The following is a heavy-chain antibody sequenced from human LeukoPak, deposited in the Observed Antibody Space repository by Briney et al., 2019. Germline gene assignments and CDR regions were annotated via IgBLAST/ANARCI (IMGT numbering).Heavy chain of an antibody. V-gene: IGHV3-21*01. J-gene: IGHJ5*02. D-gene: IGHD3-10*01. Sequence: GGSLRLSCAASGFTFSSYSMNWVRQAPGKGLEWVSSISSSSSYIYYADSVKGRFTISRDNAKNSLYLQMNSLRAEDTAVYYCARAVRYYGSGNRLTNRFDPWGQGTLVTVSS. CDR3: ARAVRYYGSGNRLTNRFDP. CDR1: GFTFSSYS. CDR2: ISSSSSYI.